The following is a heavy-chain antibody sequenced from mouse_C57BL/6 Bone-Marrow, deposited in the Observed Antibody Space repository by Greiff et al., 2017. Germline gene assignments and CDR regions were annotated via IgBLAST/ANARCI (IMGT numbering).Heavy chain of an antibody. D-gene: IGHD1-1*01. V-gene: IGHV15-2*01. J-gene: IGHJ2*01. Sequence: QVQLQQSGSELRSPGSSVKLSCKDFDSEVFPIAYMSWVRQKPGHGFEWIGGILPSIGRTIYGEKFEDKATLDADTLSNTAYLELNSLTSEDSAIYYCARRHYYGSSYEDYWGQGTTLTVSS. CDR1: DSEVFPIAY. CDR3: ARRHYYGSSYEDY. CDR2: ILPSIGRT.